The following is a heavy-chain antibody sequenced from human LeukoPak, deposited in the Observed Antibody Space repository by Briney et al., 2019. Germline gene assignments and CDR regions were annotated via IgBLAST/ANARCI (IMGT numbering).Heavy chain of an antibody. CDR1: GFTFSSFW. CDR2: INSNGSST. D-gene: IGHD3-22*01. V-gene: IGHV3-74*01. Sequence: PGGSLRLSCAASGFTFSSFWMSWVRQAPGKGLVWVSRINSNGSSTSYADSVKGRFTISRDNAKNTLYLQMNSLRAEDTAVYYCARLLYYYDSSGYYLDAFDIWGQGTMVTVSS. J-gene: IGHJ3*02. CDR3: ARLLYYYDSSGYYLDAFDI.